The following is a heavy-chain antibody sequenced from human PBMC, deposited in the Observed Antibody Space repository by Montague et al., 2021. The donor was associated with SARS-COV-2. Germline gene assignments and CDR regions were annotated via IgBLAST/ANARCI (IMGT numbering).Heavy chain of an antibody. CDR3: ARDFAHYTGYVAGYFDY. CDR2: IKEDGSEN. Sequence: SLRLSCAASGFTFSSYWMSWARQAPGKGLEWVASIKEDGSENDYVASAKGRFTISRDNAKNSLHLQLNNLRADDTAVYYYARDFAHYTGYVAGYFDYWGQGTLVTVSS. CDR1: GFTFSSYW. D-gene: IGHD5-12*01. J-gene: IGHJ4*02. V-gene: IGHV3-7*05.